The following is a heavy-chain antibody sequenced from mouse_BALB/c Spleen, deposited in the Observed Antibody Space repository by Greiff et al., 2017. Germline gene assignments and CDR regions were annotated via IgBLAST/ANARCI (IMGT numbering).Heavy chain of an antibody. J-gene: IGHJ3*01. CDR3: ARADYDSRFAY. V-gene: IGHV3-6*02. Sequence: DVKLQESGPGLVKPSQSLSLTCSVTGYSITSGYYWNWIRQFPGNKLEWMGYITYDGSNNYNPSLKNRISITRDTSKNQFFLKLNSVTTEDTATYYCARADYDSRFAYWGQGTLVTVSA. CDR2: ITYDGSN. CDR1: GYSITSGYY. D-gene: IGHD2-4*01.